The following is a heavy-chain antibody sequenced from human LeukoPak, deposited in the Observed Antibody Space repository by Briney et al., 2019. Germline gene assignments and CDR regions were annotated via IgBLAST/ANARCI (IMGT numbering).Heavy chain of an antibody. J-gene: IGHJ4*02. V-gene: IGHV3-23*01. Sequence: GGSLRLSCAASGFTFSSYAMTWVRQAPGKGLEWASSISGSGYSTYYADSVKGRFTISRDNSENTLYLQMNSLRAEDTAVYYCAKYYCSGGSCYSPPFDYWGQGTLVTVSS. D-gene: IGHD2-15*01. CDR1: GFTFSSYA. CDR2: ISGSGYST. CDR3: AKYYCSGGSCYSPPFDY.